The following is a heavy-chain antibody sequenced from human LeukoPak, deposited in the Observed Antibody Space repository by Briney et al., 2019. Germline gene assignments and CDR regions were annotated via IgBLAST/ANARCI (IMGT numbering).Heavy chain of an antibody. D-gene: IGHD2-15*01. Sequence: PSETLSLTCTVSGGSISSYYWSWIRQPPGKGLEWIGYIYYSGSTNYNPSLKSRVTISVDTSKNQLSLKLSSVTAADTAVYYCARVEGYLRAFDIWGQGTMVTVPS. V-gene: IGHV4-59*01. CDR1: GGSISSYY. CDR3: ARVEGYLRAFDI. J-gene: IGHJ3*02. CDR2: IYYSGST.